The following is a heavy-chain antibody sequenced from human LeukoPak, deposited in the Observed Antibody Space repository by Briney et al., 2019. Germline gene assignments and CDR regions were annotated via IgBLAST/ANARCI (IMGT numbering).Heavy chain of an antibody. CDR3: AKGPRQQLVTRFDN. J-gene: IGHJ4*02. CDR1: GFTFSTHA. V-gene: IGHV3-23*01. D-gene: IGHD6-13*01. CDR2: ISASGGST. Sequence: GGSLRLSCAASGFTFSTHAMSWVRQAPGKGLEWVSDISASGGSTYYADSVKGRFTVSRDNSKSTLYLQMSSLRADDTAVYYCAKGPRQQLVTRFDNWGQGTLVTVSS.